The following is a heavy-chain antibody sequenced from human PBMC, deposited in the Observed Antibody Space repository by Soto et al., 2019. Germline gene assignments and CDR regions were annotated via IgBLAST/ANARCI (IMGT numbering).Heavy chain of an antibody. J-gene: IGHJ3*02. V-gene: IGHV4-4*02. Sequence: LTCAVSGGSISSSNWWSWVRQPPGKGLEWIGEIYHSGSTNYNPSLKSRVTISVDKSKNQFSLKLSSVTAADTAVCYCARDYKWELRGAFDIWGQGTMVTVSS. CDR1: GGSISSSNW. CDR3: ARDYKWELRGAFDI. D-gene: IGHD1-26*01. CDR2: IYHSGST.